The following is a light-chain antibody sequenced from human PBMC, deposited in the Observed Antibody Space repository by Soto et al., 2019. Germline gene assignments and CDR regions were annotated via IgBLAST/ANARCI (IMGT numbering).Light chain of an antibody. CDR2: YDD. J-gene: IGLJ2*01. Sequence: QSVLTQPPSVSEAPRQRVTISCSGSSSNIGNNAVNWYQQLPGKAPKLLIYYDDLLPSGVSDRCSGSKSGTSASLAIGGVQSDDEEDYYCAAWDAGLNGVVFGGGTKLTVL. CDR3: AAWDAGLNGVV. CDR1: SSNIGNNA. V-gene: IGLV1-36*01.